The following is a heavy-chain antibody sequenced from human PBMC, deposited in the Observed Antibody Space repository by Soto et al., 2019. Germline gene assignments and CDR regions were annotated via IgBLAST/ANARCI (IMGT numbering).Heavy chain of an antibody. D-gene: IGHD2-2*01. Sequence: QVQLQESGPGLVKPSQTLSLTCTVSGGSISSGGYYWSWIRQHPGKGLEWIGYIYYSGSTYYNPSLKSRVTISVDTSKNQFSLKLSSVTAADTAVYYCAREILFRQPLDYNWFDPWGQGTLVTVSS. CDR2: IYYSGST. V-gene: IGHV4-31*03. J-gene: IGHJ5*02. CDR1: GGSISSGGYY. CDR3: AREILFRQPLDYNWFDP.